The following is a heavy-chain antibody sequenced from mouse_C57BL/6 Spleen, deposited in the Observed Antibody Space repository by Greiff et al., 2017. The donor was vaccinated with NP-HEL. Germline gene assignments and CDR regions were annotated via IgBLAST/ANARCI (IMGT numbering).Heavy chain of an antibody. CDR3: ARRYGSSYGAMEY. Sequence: EVQRVESGGGLVKPGGSLKLSCAASGFTFSDYGMHWVRQAPEKGLEWVAYISSGSSTIYYADTVKGRFTISRDNAKNTLFLQMTSLRSEDTAMYYCARRYGSSYGAMEYWGQGTAVTVSS. CDR1: GFTFSDYG. CDR2: ISSGSSTI. D-gene: IGHD1-1*01. J-gene: IGHJ4*01. V-gene: IGHV5-17*01.